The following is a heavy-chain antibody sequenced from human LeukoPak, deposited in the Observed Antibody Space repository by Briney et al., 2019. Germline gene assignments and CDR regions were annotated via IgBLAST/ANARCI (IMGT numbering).Heavy chain of an antibody. CDR2: ISYDGSNK. D-gene: IGHD3-10*01. J-gene: IGHJ6*02. V-gene: IGHV3-30*18. CDR1: GFTFSSSG. CDR3: AKDSRATACGSGLYYYYGMDV. Sequence: PGRALRLSCAASGFTFSSSGMHWVPQAPGEGLGRGAVISYDGSNKYYADSVKGRFTISRDNSKNTLYLQMYSLRAEDTAVYYCAKDSRATACGSGLYYYYGMDVWGQGTTVTVSS.